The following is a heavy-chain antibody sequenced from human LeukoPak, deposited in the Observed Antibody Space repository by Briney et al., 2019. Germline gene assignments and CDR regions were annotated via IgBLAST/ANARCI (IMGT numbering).Heavy chain of an antibody. CDR1: GGSISSYY. CDR3: AKQGGPPYPGKSYGYLNK. CDR2: IYYSGST. V-gene: IGHV4-59*08. Sequence: SETLSPTCTVSGGSISSYYWSWIRQPPGKGLEWIGYIYYSGSTNYNPSLKSRVTISVDTSKNQFALKLSSVTAADAAVYYCAKQGGPPYPGKSYGYLNKWGQETLVTAPS. D-gene: IGHD5-18*01. J-gene: IGHJ4*02.